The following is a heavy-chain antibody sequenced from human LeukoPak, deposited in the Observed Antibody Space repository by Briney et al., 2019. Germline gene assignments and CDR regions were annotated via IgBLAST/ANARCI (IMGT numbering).Heavy chain of an antibody. J-gene: IGHJ4*02. CDR2: IYPRDGST. V-gene: IGHV1-46*01. CDR3: ARDQGGFDY. CDR1: GYTFTNNY. Sequence: ASVKVSCKASGYTFTNNYLHWVRQAPGQGLEWMGMIYPRDGSTSYAQNFQGRVTVTRDTSTTTVHMELRGLRSEDTAVYYCARDQGGFDYWGQGTVVTVSS.